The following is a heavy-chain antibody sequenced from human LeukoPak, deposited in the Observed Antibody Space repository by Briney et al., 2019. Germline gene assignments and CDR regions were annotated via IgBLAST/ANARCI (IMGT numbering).Heavy chain of an antibody. J-gene: IGHJ4*02. D-gene: IGHD3-10*01. V-gene: IGHV3-21*01. CDR2: ISSSSSYI. CDR3: ARDLSEPTYYYGSGSYSGY. Sequence: KPGGSLRLSCAASGFTFSSYSMNWVRKAPGKGLEWVSSISSSSSYIYYADSVKGRFTISRDNAKNSLYLQMNSLRAEDTAVYYCARDLSEPTYYYGSGSYSGYWGQGTLVTVSS. CDR1: GFTFSSYS.